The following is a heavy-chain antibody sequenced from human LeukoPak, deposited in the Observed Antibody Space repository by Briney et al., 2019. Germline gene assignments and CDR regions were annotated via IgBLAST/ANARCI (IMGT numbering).Heavy chain of an antibody. CDR1: GFTVRSNY. V-gene: IGHV3-64*01. CDR2: ISSNGGST. Sequence: GGSLRLSCAASGFTVRSNYMSWVRQAPGKGLEYVSAISSNGGSTYYANSVKGRFTISRDNSKNTLYLQMGSLRAEDMAVYYCARDQSGYSYGLFDYWGQGTLVTVSS. D-gene: IGHD5-18*01. CDR3: ARDQSGYSYGLFDY. J-gene: IGHJ4*02.